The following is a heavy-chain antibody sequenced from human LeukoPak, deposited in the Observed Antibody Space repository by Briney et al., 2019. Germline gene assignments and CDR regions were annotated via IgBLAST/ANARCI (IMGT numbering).Heavy chain of an antibody. CDR2: INHSGST. Sequence: PSETLSLTCAVYGGSFSGYYWSWIRQPPGKGLEWIGEINHSGSTNYNPSLKSRVTISVDTSKNQFSLKLSSVTAADTAVYYCARKNMVRGVTLDYWGQGTLVTVSS. D-gene: IGHD3-10*01. J-gene: IGHJ4*02. V-gene: IGHV4-34*01. CDR3: ARKNMVRGVTLDY. CDR1: GGSFSGYY.